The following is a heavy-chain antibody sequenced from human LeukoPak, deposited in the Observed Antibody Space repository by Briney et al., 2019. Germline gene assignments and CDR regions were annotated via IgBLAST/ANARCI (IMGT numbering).Heavy chain of an antibody. Sequence: GGSLRLSCAASGFTFSGHWMSWVRQAPGKGLEWVANINQGGSDKYYVDSVKGRFTISRDNANNLLYMQMNSLKGEDTAVYYCTRDRSRAEDDWGQGTLVTVSS. CDR3: TRDRSRAEDD. D-gene: IGHD1-14*01. J-gene: IGHJ4*02. CDR1: GFTFSGHW. V-gene: IGHV3-7*01. CDR2: INQGGSDK.